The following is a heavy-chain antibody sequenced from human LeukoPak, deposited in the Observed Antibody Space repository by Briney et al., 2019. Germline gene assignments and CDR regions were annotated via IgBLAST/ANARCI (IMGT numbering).Heavy chain of an antibody. V-gene: IGHV4-38-2*01. CDR1: GYSISSGYY. J-gene: IGHJ3*02. CDR2: IYHSGST. CDR3: ARQLVGDAFDI. D-gene: IGHD2-15*01. Sequence: SETLSLTCAVSGYSISSGYYWGWIRQPPGKGLEWIGSIYHSGSTYYNPSLKSRVTISADTSKNQFSLKLSSVTAADTAVYYCARQLVGDAFDIWGQGTMVTVSS.